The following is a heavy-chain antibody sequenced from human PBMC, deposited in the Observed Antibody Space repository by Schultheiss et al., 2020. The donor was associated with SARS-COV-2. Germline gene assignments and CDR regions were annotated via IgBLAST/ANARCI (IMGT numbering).Heavy chain of an antibody. Sequence: SETLSLTCTVSGGSISRGNFYWGWIRQPPGKGLEWIASIYYSGITYYNSPLKSRVTISVDTSKNQFSLRLSSVTAADTSVYYCARGYSPYGSGKFDPWGQGTQVTVSS. CDR2: IYYSGIT. V-gene: IGHV4-39*01. CDR1: GGSISRGNFY. CDR3: ARGYSPYGSGKFDP. D-gene: IGHD3-10*01. J-gene: IGHJ5*02.